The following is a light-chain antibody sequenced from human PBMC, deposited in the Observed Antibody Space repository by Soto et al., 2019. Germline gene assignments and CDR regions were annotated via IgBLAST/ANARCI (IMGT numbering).Light chain of an antibody. V-gene: IGKV3-11*01. CDR3: HQRSNWPRT. Sequence: VLTQSPATLSLSPGESATLSCRASQNVGNNLAWYQQKSGQAPRLLIYAASDRATGVPARFSGRMSGTDLTLTISSLEPEDFAVYYCHQRSNWPRTFGGGTKVEIK. CDR1: QNVGNN. J-gene: IGKJ4*01. CDR2: AAS.